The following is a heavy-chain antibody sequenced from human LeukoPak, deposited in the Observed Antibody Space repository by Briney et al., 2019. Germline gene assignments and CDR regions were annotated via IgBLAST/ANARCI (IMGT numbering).Heavy chain of an antibody. V-gene: IGHV4-30-2*01. CDR2: IYHSGST. CDR1: GGSISSGGYY. D-gene: IGHD6-25*01. Sequence: SETLSLTCTVSGGSISSGGYYWSWIRQPPGKGLEWIGYIYHSGSTYYNPSLKSRVTISVDRSKNQFSLKLSSVTTADTAVYYCARDPLKRDAFDIWGQGTMVTVSS. J-gene: IGHJ3*02. CDR3: ARDPLKRDAFDI.